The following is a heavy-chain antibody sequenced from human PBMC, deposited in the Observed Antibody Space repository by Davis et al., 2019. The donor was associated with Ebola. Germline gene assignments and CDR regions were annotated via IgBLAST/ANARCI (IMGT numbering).Heavy chain of an antibody. CDR2: INHSGST. D-gene: IGHD3-16*01. V-gene: IGHV4-34*01. CDR3: ARVGSYVWFDP. Sequence: MPSETLSLTCAVYGGSFSYYYWSWIRQPPGKGLEWIGEINHSGSTNYNASHKSRVTISVDTSKNQVSLKLSSVTAADTAVYYCARVGSYVWFDPWGQGTLVTVSS. J-gene: IGHJ5*02. CDR1: GGSFSYYY.